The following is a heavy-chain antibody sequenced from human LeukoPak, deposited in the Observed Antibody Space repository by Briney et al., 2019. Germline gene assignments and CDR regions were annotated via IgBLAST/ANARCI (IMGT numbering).Heavy chain of an antibody. D-gene: IGHD4-17*01. CDR3: ARGVTTVTTSQYYFDY. V-gene: IGHV4-34*01. CDR2: INHSGST. J-gene: IGHJ4*02. CDR1: GGSFRGYY. Sequence: PSETLSLTCAVYGGSFRGYYWSWIRQPPGKGLEWIGEINHSGSTNYNPSLKSRVTISVDTSKNQFSLKLSSVTAADTAVYYCARGVTTVTTSQYYFDYWGQGTLVTVSS.